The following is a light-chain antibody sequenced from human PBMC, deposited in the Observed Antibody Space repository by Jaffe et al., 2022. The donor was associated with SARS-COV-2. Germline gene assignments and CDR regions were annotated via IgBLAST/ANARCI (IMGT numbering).Light chain of an antibody. CDR2: DVS. CDR1: SSDVGGYNY. V-gene: IGLV2-8*01. Sequence: QSALTQPPSASGSPGQSVTISCTGTSSDVGGYNYVSWYQQHLGKAPKLMIYDVSKRPSGVPDRFSGSKSGNTASLTVSGLQAEDEADYYCSSYAGSNNSVFGGGTKLTVL. J-gene: IGLJ3*02. CDR3: SSYAGSNNSV.